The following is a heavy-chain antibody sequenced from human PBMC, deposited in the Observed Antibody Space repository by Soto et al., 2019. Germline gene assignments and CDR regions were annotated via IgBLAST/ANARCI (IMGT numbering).Heavy chain of an antibody. CDR1: GGSFSGYY. V-gene: IGHV4-34*01. D-gene: IGHD6-6*01. CDR3: AREGWGSSSRRIPY. J-gene: IGHJ4*02. Sequence: QVQLQQWGAGLLKPSETLSLTCAVYGGSFSGYYWSWIRQPPGKGLEWIGEINHSGSTNYNPSLKSRVTKTVDTSKNQVSLKLSSVTAADTAVYYCAREGWGSSSRRIPYWGQGTLVTVSS. CDR2: INHSGST.